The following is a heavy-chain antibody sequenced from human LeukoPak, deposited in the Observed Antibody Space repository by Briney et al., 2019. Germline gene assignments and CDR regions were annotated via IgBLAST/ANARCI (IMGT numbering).Heavy chain of an antibody. J-gene: IGHJ5*02. CDR2: FDPEDGET. CDR1: GYTLTELS. D-gene: IGHD7-27*01. V-gene: IGHV1-24*01. Sequence: GASVKVSCKVSGYTLTELSMHWVRQAPGKGLEWMGGFDPEDGETIYAQKFQGRVTMTEDTSTDTAYMELSSLRSEDTAVYYCATDFRQLGTPMRWFDPWGQGTLVTVSS. CDR3: ATDFRQLGTPMRWFDP.